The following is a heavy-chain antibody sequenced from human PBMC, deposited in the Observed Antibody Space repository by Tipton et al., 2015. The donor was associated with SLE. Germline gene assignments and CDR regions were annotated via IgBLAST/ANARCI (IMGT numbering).Heavy chain of an antibody. Sequence: TLSLTCTVSGGSISSYYWSWIRQPPGKGLEWIGYIYTSGSTNYNPSLKSRVTISGDTSKNQFSLKLSSVTAADTAVYYCAREGGYSGYGADYWGQGTLVTVSS. CDR2: IYTSGST. CDR1: GGSISSYY. V-gene: IGHV4-4*08. CDR3: AREGGYSGYGADY. J-gene: IGHJ4*02. D-gene: IGHD5-12*01.